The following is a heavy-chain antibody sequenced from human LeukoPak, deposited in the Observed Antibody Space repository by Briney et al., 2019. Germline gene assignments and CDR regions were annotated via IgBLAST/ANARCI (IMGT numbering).Heavy chain of an antibody. CDR2: ISRSGSTI. V-gene: IGHV3-48*03. Sequence: GGSLRLSCEASGFTFSRYEMNWVRQAPGKGLEWVSYISRSGSTIYDPDSVKGRFTISRDNARNSLYLQMNSLRAEDTAVYYCARYSAYDNDYWGQGTLVTVST. J-gene: IGHJ4*02. CDR1: GFTFSRYE. D-gene: IGHD5-12*01. CDR3: ARYSAYDNDY.